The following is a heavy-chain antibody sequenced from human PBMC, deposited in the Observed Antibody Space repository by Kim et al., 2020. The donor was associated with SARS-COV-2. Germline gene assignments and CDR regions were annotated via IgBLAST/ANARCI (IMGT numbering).Heavy chain of an antibody. J-gene: IGHJ4*02. CDR2: ISNSGST. CDR1: GGSISSNY. Sequence: SETLSLTCTVSGGSISSNYWTWIRQPPGKGLEWIGYISNSGSTNYSPSLKSRVTLSVDTSKNQCSLRLSSVTAADTAVYYCARGSGWHPYWGQGTRVTVS. CDR3: ARGSGWHPY. D-gene: IGHD6-19*01. V-gene: IGHV4-59*13.